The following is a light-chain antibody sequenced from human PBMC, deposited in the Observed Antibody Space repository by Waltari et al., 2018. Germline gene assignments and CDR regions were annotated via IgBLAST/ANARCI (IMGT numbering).Light chain of an antibody. V-gene: IGKV3-15*01. CDR2: GAS. CDR3: QQYNNWPRT. J-gene: IGKJ1*01. Sequence: EIVMTQSLATLSVSPGERATLSCRASQSVSSNLAWYPQRPGQAPRLLIYGASTRATGIPARFSGSGSGTEFTLTISSMQSEDFAVYYCQQYNNWPRTFGQGTKVEIK. CDR1: QSVSSN.